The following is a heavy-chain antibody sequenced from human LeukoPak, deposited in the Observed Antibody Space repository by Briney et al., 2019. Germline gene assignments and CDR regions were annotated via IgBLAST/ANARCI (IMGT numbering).Heavy chain of an antibody. CDR2: IIPIFGTA. D-gene: IGHD3-10*01. J-gene: IGHJ4*02. CDR1: GGTFSSYA. V-gene: IGHV1-69*13. CDR3: AREAKLWFGESLDY. Sequence: GASVKVSCKASGGTFSSYAISWVRQAPGQGLEWMGGIIPIFGTANYAQKFQGRVTITADDSTSTAYMELSSLRSEDTAVYYCAREAKLWFGESLDYWGQGTLVTVSS.